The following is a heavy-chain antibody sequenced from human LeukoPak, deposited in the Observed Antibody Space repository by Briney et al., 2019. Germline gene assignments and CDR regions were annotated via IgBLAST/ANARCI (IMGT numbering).Heavy chain of an antibody. V-gene: IGHV3-23*01. CDR2: ICRSSGST. Sequence: AGSLRLSCTASGFTFSNYAMPWVRQARGKGREWVSGICRSSGSTYYADSVKDRSIISRDNSKNKLYLEMNGLTAEETAVYYFSNSLRSGYGPFDYWGQGTLVTVSS. D-gene: IGHD5-12*01. CDR3: SNSLRSGYGPFDY. CDR1: GFTFSNYA. J-gene: IGHJ4*02.